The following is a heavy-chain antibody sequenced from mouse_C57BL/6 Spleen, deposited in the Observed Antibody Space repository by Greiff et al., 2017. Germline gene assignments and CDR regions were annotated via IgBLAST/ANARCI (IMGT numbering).Heavy chain of an antibody. J-gene: IGHJ4*01. Sequence: VQLQQSGTVLARPGASVKMSCKTSGYPFTSYWLHWVKQRPGQGLEWIGAIYPGNSDTSYNQKFKGKAKLTAVTSASTAYMELSSLTNEDSAVYYCTKELLDAMDYWGQGTSVTVAA. CDR2: IYPGNSDT. V-gene: IGHV1-5*01. CDR1: GYPFTSYW. D-gene: IGHD3-3*01. CDR3: TKELLDAMDY.